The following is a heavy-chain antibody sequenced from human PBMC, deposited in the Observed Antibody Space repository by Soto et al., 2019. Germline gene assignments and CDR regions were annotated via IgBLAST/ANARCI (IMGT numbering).Heavy chain of an antibody. J-gene: IGHJ4*02. CDR2: IYSGGST. Sequence: EVQLVESGGGLVQPGGSLRLSCAASGFTVSSNYMSWVRQAPGKGLEWVSVIYSGGSTYYADSVKGRFIISRHNSKNTLYLQMNSLRAEETAVYYCASGVWHSRGWYYFDYWGQGTLVTVSS. V-gene: IGHV3-53*04. CDR1: GFTVSSNY. CDR3: ASGVWHSRGWYYFDY. D-gene: IGHD6-19*01.